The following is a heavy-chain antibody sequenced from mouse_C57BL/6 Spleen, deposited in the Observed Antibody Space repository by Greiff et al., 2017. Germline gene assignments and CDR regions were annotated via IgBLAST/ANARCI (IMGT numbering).Heavy chain of an antibody. CDR1: VYTFTSYW. V-gene: IGHV1-69*01. CDR3: ARGGDPWFAY. Sequence: QVQLQQPGAELVMPGASVKLSCKASVYTFTSYWMHWVKQRPGQGLEWIGEIDPSDSYTNYNQKFKGKSTLTVDKSSSTAYMQLSSLTSEDSAVYYCARGGDPWFAYWGQGTLVTVSA. J-gene: IGHJ3*01. CDR2: IDPSDSYT.